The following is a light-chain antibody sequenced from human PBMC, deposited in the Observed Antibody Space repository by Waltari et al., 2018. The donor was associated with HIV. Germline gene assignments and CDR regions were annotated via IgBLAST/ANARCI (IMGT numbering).Light chain of an antibody. CDR2: EVS. CDR3: CAYAGSTTYVI. V-gene: IGLV2-23*02. Sequence: QSALTQPASVSGSPGQSITISCTGTRRAVGGSNPVSWYQQHPGKAPKLMIYEVSKRPSGVSNRFSGSKSGNTASLTISGLQAEDEADYYCCAYAGSTTYVIFGGGTKLTVL. J-gene: IGLJ2*01. CDR1: RRAVGGSNP.